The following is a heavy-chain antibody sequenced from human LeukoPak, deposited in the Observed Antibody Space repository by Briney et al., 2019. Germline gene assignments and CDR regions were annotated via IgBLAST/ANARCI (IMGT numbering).Heavy chain of an antibody. CDR1: GGSISSGGYS. V-gene: IGHV4-30-2*01. CDR2: IYHSGST. CDR3: ARGNTTIDAAFDI. Sequence: PSKTLSLTCAVSGGSISSGGYSWTWIRQPPGRGLEWIGYIYHSGSTFYNPSLKSRVTISVDRSKNQFSLNLSSVTAADTAVYYCARGNTTIDAAFDIWGQGTMVTVSS. D-gene: IGHD5-18*01. J-gene: IGHJ3*02.